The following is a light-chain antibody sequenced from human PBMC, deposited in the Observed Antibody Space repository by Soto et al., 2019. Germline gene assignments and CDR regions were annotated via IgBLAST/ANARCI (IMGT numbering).Light chain of an antibody. CDR3: QQYGDLPLS. Sequence: EIVLTQSPGTLSLSPGERGTLSCRASQSLPTKALAWYQQKPGQTPRLLIYGASTRDTAIPDRFNGSGSGTDFTLTISRVVPEDFAVYYCQQYGDLPLSFGPGTKVDIK. J-gene: IGKJ3*01. CDR1: QSLPTKA. CDR2: GAS. V-gene: IGKV3-20*01.